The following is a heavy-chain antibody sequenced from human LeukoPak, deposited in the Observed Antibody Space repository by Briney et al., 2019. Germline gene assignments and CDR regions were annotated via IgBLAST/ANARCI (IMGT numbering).Heavy chain of an antibody. J-gene: IGHJ4*02. Sequence: SVKVSCKASGGTFSSYAISWVRQAAGQGLEWMGRIIPILGIANYAQKFQGRVTITADKSTSTAYMELSSLRSEDTAVYYCARTTVVTTNFDYWGQGTLVTVSS. D-gene: IGHD4-23*01. CDR2: IIPILGIA. CDR3: ARTTVVTTNFDY. V-gene: IGHV1-69*04. CDR1: GGTFSSYA.